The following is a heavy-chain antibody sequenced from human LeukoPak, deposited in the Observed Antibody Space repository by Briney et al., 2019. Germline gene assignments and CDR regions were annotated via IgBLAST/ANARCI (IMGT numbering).Heavy chain of an antibody. D-gene: IGHD3-22*01. CDR3: AAYYYDSSGYYYVGYFDY. J-gene: IGHJ4*02. CDR1: GGSISSYY. Sequence: SETLSLTCTVSGGSISSYYWSWIRQPPGKGLEWIGYIYYSGSTNYNPYLKSRVTISVDTSKNQFSLKLSSVTAADTAVYYCAAYYYDSSGYYYVGYFDYWGQGTLVTVSS. CDR2: IYYSGST. V-gene: IGHV4-59*01.